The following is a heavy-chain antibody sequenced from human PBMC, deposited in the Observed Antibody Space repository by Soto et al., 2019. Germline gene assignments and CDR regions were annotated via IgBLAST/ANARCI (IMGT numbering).Heavy chain of an antibody. CDR1: GGSISRYY. CDR3: ARTILFPGDNASDI. D-gene: IGHD3-10*02. CDR2: IYYSGST. J-gene: IGHJ3*02. Sequence: SETLSLTCTVSGGSISRYYWSWIRQPPGKGLEWIGYIYYSGSTNYNPSLKSRVTISVDTSKNQFSLKLSSVTAADTAVYYCARTILFPGDNASDIGGQGTMVIVS. V-gene: IGHV4-59*01.